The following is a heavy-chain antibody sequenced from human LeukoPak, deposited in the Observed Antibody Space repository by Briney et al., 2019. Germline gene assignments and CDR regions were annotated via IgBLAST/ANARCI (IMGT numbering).Heavy chain of an antibody. Sequence: GGSLRLSCAASGFTFSSYVVTWVRQAPGKGLEWVSSISASGDSIYYADSVKGRFTTSRDNSKNTLYLQMNSLRAEDTAVYYCTKDVVPDSGWDLDYWGQGTLVTVSS. D-gene: IGHD6-19*01. CDR3: TKDVVPDSGWDLDY. CDR1: GFTFSSYV. J-gene: IGHJ4*02. V-gene: IGHV3-23*01. CDR2: ISASGDSI.